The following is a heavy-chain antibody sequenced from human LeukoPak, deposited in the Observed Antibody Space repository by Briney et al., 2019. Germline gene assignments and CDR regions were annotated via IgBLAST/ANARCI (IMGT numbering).Heavy chain of an antibody. V-gene: IGHV3-15*05. Sequence: GGSLRLSCAASGFPFSNAWMNWVRQAPGKGLEWVGRIKSKSDGGTADYAAPVKGRVTISRDDSENTVYLHMNSLITEDTALYCCTTDQTRRGVTTYWGQGTLVLVSS. CDR2: IKSKSDGGTA. CDR3: TTDQTRRGVTTY. CDR1: GFPFSNAW. J-gene: IGHJ4*02. D-gene: IGHD4-17*01.